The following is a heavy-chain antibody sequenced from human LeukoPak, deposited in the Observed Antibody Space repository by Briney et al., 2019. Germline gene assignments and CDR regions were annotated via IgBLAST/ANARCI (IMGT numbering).Heavy chain of an antibody. CDR2: ISGSGGST. D-gene: IGHD6-13*01. J-gene: IGHJ4*02. V-gene: IGHV3-23*01. Sequence: GGSLRLSCAASGFTFSGHAMSWVRQAPGKGLEWVSAISGSGGSTYYADSVKGRFTISRDNSKNTLYLQMNSLRAEDTAVYYCAKDFYSSSWGGYFDYWGQGTLVTVSS. CDR1: GFTFSGHA. CDR3: AKDFYSSSWGGYFDY.